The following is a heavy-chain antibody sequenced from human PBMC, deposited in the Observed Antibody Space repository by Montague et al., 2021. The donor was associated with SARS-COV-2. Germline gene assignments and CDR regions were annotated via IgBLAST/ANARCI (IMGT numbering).Heavy chain of an antibody. J-gene: IGHJ4*02. D-gene: IGHD3-3*01. CDR1: GGSISSGGYY. CDR3: ARVRGLTIFGVFGSFDY. Sequence: TLSLTCTVSGGSISSGGYYWSWIRQHQGKGLEWIGYIYYSGSTYYNPSLKSRVTISVDTSKTQSSLKLSSVTAADTAVYYCARVRGLTIFGVFGSFDYWGQGTLVTVSS. CDR2: IYYSGST. V-gene: IGHV4-31*03.